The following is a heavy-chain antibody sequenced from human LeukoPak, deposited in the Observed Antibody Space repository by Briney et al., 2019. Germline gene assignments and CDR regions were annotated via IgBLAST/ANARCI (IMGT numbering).Heavy chain of an antibody. CDR1: GGSISSYY. V-gene: IGHV4-59*01. Sequence: SETLSLTCTVSGGSISSYYWSWIRQPPGKGLEWLGYIHYTGSTTYKASLESRVTISVDTAKNQFSLNLRSVTAADTAIYYCARDVKVGWYFDLWGRGALVTVSS. CDR3: ARDVKVGWYFDL. J-gene: IGHJ2*01. CDR2: IHYTGST.